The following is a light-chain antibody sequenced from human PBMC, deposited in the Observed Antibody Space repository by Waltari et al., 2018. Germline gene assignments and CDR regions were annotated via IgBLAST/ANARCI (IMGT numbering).Light chain of an antibody. CDR1: ELPRKY. CDR3: YSADSTGLRV. V-gene: IGLV3-10*01. Sequence: SYELTQTPSVSVSPGQTARITCSGHELPRKYAYWFQQKSGQAPRLAIYEDTKRPSGIPVRFSGASSGTVATLTITGAQVDDEADYYCYSADSTGLRVFGGGTTVVVL. CDR2: EDT. J-gene: IGLJ1*01.